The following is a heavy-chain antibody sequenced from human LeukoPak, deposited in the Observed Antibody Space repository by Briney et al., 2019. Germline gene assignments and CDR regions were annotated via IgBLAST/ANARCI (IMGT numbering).Heavy chain of an antibody. CDR3: ARERRDGYKVYFDY. Sequence: SETLSLTCTVSGGSISSYYWSWIRQPAGKGLEWIGRIYTSGSTNYNPSLKSRVTISVDTSKNQFSLRLSSVTAADTAVYYCARERRDGYKVYFDYWGQGTLVTVSS. V-gene: IGHV4-4*07. CDR2: IYTSGST. CDR1: GGSISSYY. D-gene: IGHD5-24*01. J-gene: IGHJ4*02.